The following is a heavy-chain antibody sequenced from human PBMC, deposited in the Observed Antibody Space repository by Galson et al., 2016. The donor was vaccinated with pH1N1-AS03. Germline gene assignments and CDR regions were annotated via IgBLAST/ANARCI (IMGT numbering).Heavy chain of an antibody. CDR3: ARDRHYYDYIWGTYRYEWYFDL. V-gene: IGHV3-33*01. CDR2: IWHDGSEK. Sequence: SLRLSCAASGFTFSSHGMHWVRQTPGKGLEWVAVIWHDGSEKYYADSVKGRFTISRDNSKNTLYLQMNSLRAEDTAVYYCARDRHYYDYIWGTYRYEWYFDLWGRGTLVTVSS. D-gene: IGHD3-16*02. CDR1: GFTFSSHG. J-gene: IGHJ2*01.